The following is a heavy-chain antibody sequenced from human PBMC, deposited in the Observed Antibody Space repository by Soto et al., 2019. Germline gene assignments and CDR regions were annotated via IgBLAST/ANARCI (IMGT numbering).Heavy chain of an antibody. CDR1: AGSFSHYY. V-gene: IGHV4-34*01. J-gene: IGHJ3*02. Sequence: QVQQQPWGAGLLKPSETLSLTCAVYAGSFSHYYWNWIRQSPGKGLEWIGKIKHSGSSNYNPSLRSRVSIPVDMSKNQFSLRLTSVTAADTAVYYCARGGSSDWQVALDIWGQGTMVTVSS. CDR2: IKHSGSS. CDR3: ARGGSSDWQVALDI. D-gene: IGHD6-19*01.